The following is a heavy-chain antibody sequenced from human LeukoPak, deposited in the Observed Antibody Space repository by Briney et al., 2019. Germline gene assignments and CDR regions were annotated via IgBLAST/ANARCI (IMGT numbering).Heavy chain of an antibody. CDR3: ASRRRFSYYYGSGSYSY. V-gene: IGHV4-34*01. Sequence: SETLSLTCAVYGGSFSGYYWSWIRQPPGKGLEWIGEINHSGSTNYNPSLKSRVTISVDTSKNQFSLKLSSVTAADTAVYYCASRRRFSYYYGSGSYSYWGQGTLVTVSS. CDR1: GGSFSGYY. CDR2: INHSGST. J-gene: IGHJ4*02. D-gene: IGHD3-10*01.